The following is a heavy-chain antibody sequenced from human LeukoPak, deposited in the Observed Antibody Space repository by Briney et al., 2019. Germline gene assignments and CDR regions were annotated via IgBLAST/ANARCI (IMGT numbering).Heavy chain of an antibody. CDR1: GFTLSSYG. V-gene: IGHV3-30*18. CDR2: ISYDGSNK. D-gene: IGHD3-22*01. J-gene: IGHJ4*02. Sequence: GGSLRLSCAASGFTLSSYGMHWVRQAPGKGLEWVAVISYDGSNKYYADSVKGRFTISRDNSKNTLYLQMNSLRAEDTAVYYCAKDHYYDSSGYYPFFDYWGQGTLVTVSS. CDR3: AKDHYYDSSGYYPFFDY.